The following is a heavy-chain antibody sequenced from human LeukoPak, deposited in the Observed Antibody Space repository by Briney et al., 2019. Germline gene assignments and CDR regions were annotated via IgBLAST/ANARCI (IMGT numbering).Heavy chain of an antibody. CDR3: ARGAYSSGFDD. Sequence: GGSLRLSCAASGFTFSSNAMRWVRQASGKGLEWEAVISNDGSNKYYADSVKGRFTISRNNSKNTLYLQMNSLRAEDTAVYYCARGAYSSGFDDWGQGTLVTVSS. J-gene: IGHJ4*02. V-gene: IGHV3-30*04. CDR1: GFTFSSNA. CDR2: ISNDGSNK. D-gene: IGHD6-13*01.